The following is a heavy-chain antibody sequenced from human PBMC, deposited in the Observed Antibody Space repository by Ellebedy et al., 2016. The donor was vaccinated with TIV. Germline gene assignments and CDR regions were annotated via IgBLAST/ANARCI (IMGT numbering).Heavy chain of an antibody. Sequence: PGGSLRLSCAASGFTFSSYAMNWIRQAPGKGLEWVSVISGGGETTSYADSVKGRFTISRDNSKNMLFLQMNSLSAEDTALYYCAKGRKLIRSSSLDYWGQGTLVTVSS. V-gene: IGHV3-23*01. CDR3: AKGRKLIRSSSLDY. D-gene: IGHD3-22*01. J-gene: IGHJ4*02. CDR1: GFTFSSYA. CDR2: ISGGGETT.